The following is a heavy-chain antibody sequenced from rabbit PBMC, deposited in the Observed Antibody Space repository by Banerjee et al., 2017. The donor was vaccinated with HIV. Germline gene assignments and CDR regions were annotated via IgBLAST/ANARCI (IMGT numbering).Heavy chain of an antibody. V-gene: IGHV1S40*01. CDR1: GFDLSNYYY. J-gene: IGHJ4*01. CDR3: ARRVAADGYYSFNL. CDR2: IYTGNSGNT. D-gene: IGHD1-1*01. Sequence: QSLEESGGDLVKPGASLTLTCTASGFDLSNYYYMCWVRQAPGKGLEWIACIYTGNSGNTYYASWAKGRFTISKTSSTTVTLQMTSLTAADTATYFCARRVAADGYYSFNLWGPGTLVTVS.